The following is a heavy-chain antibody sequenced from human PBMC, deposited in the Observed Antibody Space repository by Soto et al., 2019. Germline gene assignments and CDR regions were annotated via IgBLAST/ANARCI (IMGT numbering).Heavy chain of an antibody. CDR3: ARAHAVTPVYFDY. Sequence: GASVKVSCKASGGTFSSYTISWVRQAPGQGLEWMGRIIPILGIANYAQKFQGRVTITADKSTSTAYMELSSLRSEDTAVYSCARAHAVTPVYFDYWGQGTLVTVSS. D-gene: IGHD4-4*01. V-gene: IGHV1-69*02. CDR1: GGTFSSYT. J-gene: IGHJ4*02. CDR2: IIPILGIA.